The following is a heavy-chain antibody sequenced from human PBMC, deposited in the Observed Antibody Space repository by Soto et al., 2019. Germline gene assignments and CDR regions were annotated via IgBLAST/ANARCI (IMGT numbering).Heavy chain of an antibody. D-gene: IGHD6-6*01. V-gene: IGHV4-4*02. CDR3: ARASSSMYNWFDP. CDR1: GGSISSSNW. J-gene: IGHJ5*02. CDR2: IYHSGST. Sequence: PSETLSLTCAVSGGSISSSNWCSWVRQPPGKGLEWIGEIYHSGSTNYNPSLKSRVTISVDKSKNQFSLKLSSVTAADTAVYYCARASSSMYNWFDPWGQGTLVTVSS.